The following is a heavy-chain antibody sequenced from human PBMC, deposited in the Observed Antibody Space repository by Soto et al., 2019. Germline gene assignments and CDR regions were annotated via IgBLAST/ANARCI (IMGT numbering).Heavy chain of an antibody. Sequence: QVQLVESGGGVVQPGRSLRLSCAASGFTFSSYGMHWVRQAPGKGLEWVAVIWYDGSNKYYADSVKGRFTISRDNSKNTLDLQMNSLRAEDTAVYYCARDVSSSLGYWGQGTLVTVSS. V-gene: IGHV3-33*01. D-gene: IGHD6-6*01. CDR3: ARDVSSSLGY. J-gene: IGHJ4*02. CDR2: IWYDGSNK. CDR1: GFTFSSYG.